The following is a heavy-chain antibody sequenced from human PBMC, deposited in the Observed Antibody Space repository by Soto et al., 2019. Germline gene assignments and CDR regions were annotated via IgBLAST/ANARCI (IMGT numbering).Heavy chain of an antibody. CDR2: IYYSGST. CDR3: ARDTGRGYSYGPHINKYGMDV. Sequence: SETLSLTCTVSGGSISSGGYYWSWIRQHPGKGLEWIGYIYYSGSTYYNPSLKSRVTISVDTSKNQFSLKLSSVTAADTAVYYCARDTGRGYSYGPHINKYGMDVWGQGTTVTVSS. D-gene: IGHD5-18*01. V-gene: IGHV4-31*03. J-gene: IGHJ6*02. CDR1: GGSISSGGYY.